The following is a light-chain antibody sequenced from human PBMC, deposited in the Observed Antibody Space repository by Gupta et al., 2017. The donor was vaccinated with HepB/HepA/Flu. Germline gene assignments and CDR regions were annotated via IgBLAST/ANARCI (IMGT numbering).Light chain of an antibody. V-gene: IGKV2-28*01. J-gene: IGKJ1*01. CDR1: QSLLHSNGYNY. Sequence: DIVMTQSPLSLPVTPGEPASISCRSSQSLLHSNGYNYLDWYVQKPGQSPQLLIYLGSNRASGVPDRFSGSGSGTDFTLKISRVEAEDVGVYCCMQSLQSPRTFGQGTKVEIK. CDR2: LGS. CDR3: MQSLQSPRT.